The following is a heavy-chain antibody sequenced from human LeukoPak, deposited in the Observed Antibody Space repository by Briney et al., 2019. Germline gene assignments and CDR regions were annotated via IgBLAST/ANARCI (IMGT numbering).Heavy chain of an antibody. Sequence: GGSLRLSCAASGFTFSSYEMNWVRQAPGQGLEWVAYISSTGNTVHYAGSVKGRFTISRDNAKNSLYLQMNRLRAEDTAVYYCTKETPQMDVWGKGTTVIVSS. CDR2: ISSTGNTV. CDR3: TKETPQMDV. V-gene: IGHV3-48*03. CDR1: GFTFSSYE. J-gene: IGHJ6*04. D-gene: IGHD2-15*01.